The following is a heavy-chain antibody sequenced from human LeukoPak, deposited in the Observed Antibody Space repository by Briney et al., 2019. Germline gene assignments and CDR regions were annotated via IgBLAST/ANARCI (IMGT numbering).Heavy chain of an antibody. V-gene: IGHV4-61*01. CDR2: IYYSGST. CDR1: GGSLSSGSYY. CDR3: ASSTVNYYYYGMDV. D-gene: IGHD4-17*01. Sequence: SETLSLTCTVSGGSLSSGSYYWSWIRQPPGKGLEWIGYIYYSGSTNYNPSLKSRVTISVDTSKNQFSLKLSSVTAADPAVYYCASSTVNYYYYGMDVWGKGTTVTVSS. J-gene: IGHJ6*04.